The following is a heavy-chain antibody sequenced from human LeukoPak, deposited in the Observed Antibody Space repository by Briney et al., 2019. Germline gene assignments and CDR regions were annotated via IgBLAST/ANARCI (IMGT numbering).Heavy chain of an antibody. CDR3: ARVLGCSTTSCYAAYIDS. J-gene: IGHJ4*02. CDR2: IYYRGRT. CDR1: GGSISSYY. Sequence: SETLSLTCTVSGGSISSYYWIWIRQPPGKGLEWIGYIYYRGRTNYNPSLKSRVTISVDTFKNQFSLKLSSVTAADTAVYYCARVLGCSTTSCYAAYIDSWGQGTLVTVSS. D-gene: IGHD2-2*01. V-gene: IGHV4-59*01.